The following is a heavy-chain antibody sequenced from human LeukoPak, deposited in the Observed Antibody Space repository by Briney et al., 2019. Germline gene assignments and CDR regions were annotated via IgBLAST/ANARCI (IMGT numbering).Heavy chain of an antibody. V-gene: IGHV1-46*01. D-gene: IGHD6-19*01. CDR1: GYTFTSYY. Sequence: GASVKVSCKASGYTFTSYYMHWVRQAPGQGLEWMGIINPSGGSTSYAQKFQGRVTMTRDMSTSTVYMELSSLRSEDTAVYYCARGRWIAVAGPSHDYWGQGTLVTVSS. J-gene: IGHJ4*02. CDR2: INPSGGST. CDR3: ARGRWIAVAGPSHDY.